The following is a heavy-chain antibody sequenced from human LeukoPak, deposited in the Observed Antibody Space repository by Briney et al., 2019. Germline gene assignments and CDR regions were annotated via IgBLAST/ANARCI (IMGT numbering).Heavy chain of an antibody. CDR2: MSPNTGNT. J-gene: IGHJ6*02. CDR3: ARGTRPKDV. Sequence: GASVKVSCKASGYTFTSYDLGWVRQATGQGLEWMGWMSPNTGNTGYAHKFQGRVTMTRNISINTAYMELDSLRSEDTAVYYCARGTRPKDVWGQGTTVTVSS. V-gene: IGHV1-8*01. CDR1: GYTFTSYD.